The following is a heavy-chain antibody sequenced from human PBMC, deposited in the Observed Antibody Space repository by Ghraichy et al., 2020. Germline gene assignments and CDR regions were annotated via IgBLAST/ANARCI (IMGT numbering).Heavy chain of an antibody. V-gene: IGHV3-30-3*01. CDR3: ARDSPRGTALFTVKLNY. CDR2: ISYDGSNK. CDR1: GFTFLFYA. D-gene: IGHD5-18*01. Sequence: GGSLRLSFSSSGFTFLFYAMLFVRQAPGKGLELLTIISYDGSNKYYADSVKGRFTISRDNAKNTLYLQMNSLRAEDTAVYYCARDSPRGTALFTVKLNYWGQGTLVTVSS. J-gene: IGHJ4*02.